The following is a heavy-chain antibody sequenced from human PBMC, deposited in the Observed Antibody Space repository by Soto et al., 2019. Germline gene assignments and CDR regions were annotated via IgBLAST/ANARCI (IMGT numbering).Heavy chain of an antibody. V-gene: IGHV1-2*02. D-gene: IGHD3-10*02. CDR1: GYTFTAYH. Sequence: QVRLVQSGAEVKEPGDSVRVSCEASGYTFTAYHIHWVRQAPGQGLEWMGWINPKFGDTGYAQDLPGRVSMTSDMSISTVYMELSRLTSDDTAIYYCARNMDYYYGRGSGNGHGVWGQGTTVTVFS. CDR3: ARNMDYYYGRGSGNGHGV. J-gene: IGHJ6*02. CDR2: INPKFGDT.